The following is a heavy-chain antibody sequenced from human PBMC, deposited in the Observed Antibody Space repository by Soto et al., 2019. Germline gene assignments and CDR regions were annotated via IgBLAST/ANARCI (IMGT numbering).Heavy chain of an antibody. J-gene: IGHJ4*02. Sequence: QVQLQESGPGLVKPSQTLSLTCTVSGGSISSGGYYWSWIRQHPGKGLEWIGYIYYSGSTYYNPSLQGRVTISVDTSKNQFSLKLSSVTAADTAVYYCARTSRVLGGWDYWGQGTLVTVSS. CDR2: IYYSGST. CDR1: GGSISSGGYY. V-gene: IGHV4-31*03. CDR3: ARTSRVLGGWDY. D-gene: IGHD6-13*01.